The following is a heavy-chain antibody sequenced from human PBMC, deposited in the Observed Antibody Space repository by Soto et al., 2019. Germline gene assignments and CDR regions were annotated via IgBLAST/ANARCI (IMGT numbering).Heavy chain of an antibody. CDR2: IYHSGST. CDR1: GGSISSGGYS. CDR3: ARHDRKTVVFDP. V-gene: IGHV4-30-2*01. J-gene: IGHJ5*02. D-gene: IGHD3-22*01. Sequence: SETLSLTCAVSGGSISSGGYSWSWIRQPPGKGLEWIGYIYHSGSTYYNPSLKSRVTISVDTSKNQFSLKLSSVTAADTAVYYCARHDRKTVVFDPWGQGTLVTVSS.